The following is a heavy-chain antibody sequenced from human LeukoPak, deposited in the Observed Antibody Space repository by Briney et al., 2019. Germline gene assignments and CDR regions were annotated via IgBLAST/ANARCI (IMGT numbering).Heavy chain of an antibody. CDR3: ARGNGGYSYGYPDY. CDR2: ISSSGSTI. D-gene: IGHD5-18*01. J-gene: IGHJ4*02. Sequence: PGGSLGLSCAASGFTFSSYEMNWVRQAPGKGQEWVSYISSSGSTIYYADSVKGRFTISRDNAKNSLYLQMNSLRADDTAIYYCARGNGGYSYGYPDYWGQGTLVTVSS. CDR1: GFTFSSYE. V-gene: IGHV3-48*03.